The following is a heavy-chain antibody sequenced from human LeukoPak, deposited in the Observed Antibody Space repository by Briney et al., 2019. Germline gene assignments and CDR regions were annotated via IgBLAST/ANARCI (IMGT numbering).Heavy chain of an antibody. CDR3: AKERAAAGFDY. CDR2: ISGSGGST. V-gene: IGHV3-23*01. CDR1: GFTFSSYG. J-gene: IGHJ4*02. Sequence: GGTLRLSCAASGFTFSSYGMSWVRQAPGKGLEWVSAISGSGGSTYYADSVKGRFTISRDNSKNSLYLQMNSLRTEDTALYYCAKERAAAGFDYWGQGTLVTVSS. D-gene: IGHD6-13*01.